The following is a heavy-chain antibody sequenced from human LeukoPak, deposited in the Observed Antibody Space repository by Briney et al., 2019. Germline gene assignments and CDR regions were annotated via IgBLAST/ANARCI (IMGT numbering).Heavy chain of an antibody. CDR3: ARDFPYYGSGSTDY. CDR2: IYSGGST. V-gene: IGHV3-66*01. D-gene: IGHD3-10*01. CDR1: GFTFSSNY. Sequence: QAGGSLRLSCAASGFTFSSNYMSWVRQAPGKGLEWVSVIYSGGSTYYADSVKGRFTISRDNSKNTLYLQMNSLRAEDTAVYYCARDFPYYGSGSTDYWGQGTLVTVSS. J-gene: IGHJ4*02.